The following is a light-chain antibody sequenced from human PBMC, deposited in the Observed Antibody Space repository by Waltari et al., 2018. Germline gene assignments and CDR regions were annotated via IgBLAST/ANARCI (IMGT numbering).Light chain of an antibody. CDR2: GTP. CDR3: QSYDSSLSASV. J-gene: IGLJ2*01. CDR1: NSNIGAGYD. V-gene: IGLV1-40*01. Sequence: QSVLTQPPSLSGAPGQRVTISCTGSNSNIGAGYDVHWYQQFPGRAPKLLIYGTPNRPSGVPDRFSGSRSGTSASLAISGLQAEDEADFYCQSYDSSLSASVFGGGTKLTVL.